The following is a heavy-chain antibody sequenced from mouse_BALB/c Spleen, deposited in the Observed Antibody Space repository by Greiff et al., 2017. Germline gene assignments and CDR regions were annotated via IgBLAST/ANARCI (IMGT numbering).Heavy chain of an antibody. CDR2: IDPENGNT. CDR1: GFNIKDYY. J-gene: IGHJ1*01. V-gene: IGHV14-1*02. CDR3: ARGAYWYFDV. Sequence: EVQLQQSGAELVRPGALVKLSCKASGFNIKDYYMHWVKQRPEQGLEWIGWIDPENGNTIYDPKFQGKASITADTSSNTAYLQLSSLTSEDTAVYYCARGAYWYFDVWGAGTTVTVSS.